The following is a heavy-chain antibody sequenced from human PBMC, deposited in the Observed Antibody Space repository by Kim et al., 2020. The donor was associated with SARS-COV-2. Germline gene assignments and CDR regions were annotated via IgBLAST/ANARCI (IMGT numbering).Heavy chain of an antibody. Sequence: ASVKVSCKASGNIFNRYVMHWVRQAPGQSLEWMGWINAANGNTKYSQKFQGRVTITWDTSARTAYMDLSSLTSEDTAVYYCARGVCNDVNCFNWFDPWGQGALGTVSS. V-gene: IGHV1-3*01. CDR1: GNIFNRYV. J-gene: IGHJ5*02. D-gene: IGHD2-15*01. CDR2: INAANGNT. CDR3: ARGVCNDVNCFNWFDP.